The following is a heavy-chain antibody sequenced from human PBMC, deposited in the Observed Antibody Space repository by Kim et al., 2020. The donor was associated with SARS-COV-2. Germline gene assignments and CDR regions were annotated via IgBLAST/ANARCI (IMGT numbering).Heavy chain of an antibody. J-gene: IGHJ4*02. V-gene: IGHV1-3*01. Sequence: FQGRVTVTRDTTASTAYMEVSSLRSEDTAVYYCARGSLDIVVVPAAIFDYWGQGTLVTVSS. CDR3: ARGSLDIVVVPAAIFDY. D-gene: IGHD2-2*03.